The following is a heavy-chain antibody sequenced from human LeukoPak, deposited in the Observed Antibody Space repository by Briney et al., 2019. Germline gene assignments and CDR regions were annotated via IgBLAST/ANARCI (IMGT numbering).Heavy chain of an antibody. CDR3: ANLLVQHDAFDI. V-gene: IGHV3-30*18. CDR1: GFTFSSYG. CDR2: ISYDGSNK. Sequence: GGSLRLSCAASGFTFSSYGMHWVRQAPGKGLERVAVISYDGSNKYYADSVKGRFTISRDNSKNTLYLQMNSLRAEDTAVYYCANLLVQHDAFDIWGQGTMVTVSS. J-gene: IGHJ3*02. D-gene: IGHD2-8*02.